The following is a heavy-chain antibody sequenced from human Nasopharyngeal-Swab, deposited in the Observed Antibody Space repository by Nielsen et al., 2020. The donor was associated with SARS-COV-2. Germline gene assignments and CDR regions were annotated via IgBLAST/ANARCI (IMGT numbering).Heavy chain of an antibody. CDR1: GFTFSNYG. Sequence: GGSLRLSCAASGFTFSNYGMHWVRKAPGKGLEWVAVIWYDGSNKYYADSVKGRFTISRDNSKNTVYLQMSSLRGEDTAVYYCAAAPSGDYGGYWGQGTLVTVSS. CDR2: IWYDGSNK. D-gene: IGHD4-23*01. CDR3: AAAPSGDYGGY. V-gene: IGHV3-33*01. J-gene: IGHJ4*02.